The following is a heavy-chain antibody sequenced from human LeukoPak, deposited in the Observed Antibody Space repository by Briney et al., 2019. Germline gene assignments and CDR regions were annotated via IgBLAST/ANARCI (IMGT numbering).Heavy chain of an antibody. CDR2: ISSNGGST. CDR3: ARANQQPDGAFDI. D-gene: IGHD6-13*01. V-gene: IGHV3-64*01. CDR1: GFTFSSYA. Sequence: GGSLRLSCAASGFTFSSYAMHWVRQAPGKGLEYVSAISSNGGSTYYANSVKGRFTISRDNSKNTLYLQMGSLRAEDMAVYYCARANQQPDGAFDIWGQGTMVTVSS. J-gene: IGHJ3*02.